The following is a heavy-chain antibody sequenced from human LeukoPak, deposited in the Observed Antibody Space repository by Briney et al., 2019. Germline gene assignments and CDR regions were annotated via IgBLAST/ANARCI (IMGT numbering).Heavy chain of an antibody. V-gene: IGHV3-13*01. J-gene: IGHJ4*02. CDR1: GFTFIDYD. CDR3: ARGGIQVSGIDEFDY. Sequence: GGSLRLSCAASGFTFIDYDVHWVRQVIGKGLEWVSAIGIRGDTHYSGSVKGRFTISRENAESSLYLQMYSLRAEDTAVYYCARGGIQVSGIDEFDYWGQGTLVTVSS. CDR2: IGIRGDT. D-gene: IGHD6-19*01.